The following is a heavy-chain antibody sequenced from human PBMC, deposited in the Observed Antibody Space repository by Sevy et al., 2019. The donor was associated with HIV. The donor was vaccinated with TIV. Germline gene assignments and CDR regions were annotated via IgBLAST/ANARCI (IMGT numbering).Heavy chain of an antibody. CDR1: GFSFKNVW. V-gene: IGHV3-15*01. J-gene: IGHJ3*02. CDR2: AKRESDGGSI. Sequence: GGSRRLSCAGSGFSFKNVWMTWVRQTPGKGLEWVGHAKRESDGGSIDYGSPVNGRFTISRDDSKDMLYLQMSSLKTEDTGVYYCATVLGAGAAGAFEIWGQGTMVTVSS. D-gene: IGHD1-26*01. CDR3: ATVLGAGAAGAFEI.